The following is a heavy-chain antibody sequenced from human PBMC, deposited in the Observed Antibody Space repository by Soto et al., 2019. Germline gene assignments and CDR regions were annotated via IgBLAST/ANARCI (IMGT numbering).Heavy chain of an antibody. D-gene: IGHD6-13*01. CDR1: GFTFSSYS. Sequence: PGGSLRLSCAASGFTFSSYSMNWVRQAPGKGLEWVSSISSSSSYIYYADSVKGRFTISRDNAKNSLYLQMNSLRAEDTAVYYCARDNPPGITPAEGCWGQGTLVTVSS. V-gene: IGHV3-21*01. J-gene: IGHJ4*02. CDR2: ISSSSSYI. CDR3: ARDNPPGITPAEGC.